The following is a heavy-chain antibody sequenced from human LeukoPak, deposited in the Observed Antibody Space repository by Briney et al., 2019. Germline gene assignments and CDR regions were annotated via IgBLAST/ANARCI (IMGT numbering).Heavy chain of an antibody. Sequence: GGSLRLSCAASGFPFNAYWMTWVRQASGKGLEWVANIRQDGDTKYYVDSVKGRFTISRDNAMNSLYLQMNSLRAEDTAIYYCARSLPYGTTWYGRSDFWGQGTLVTVS. CDR3: ARSLPYGTTWYGRSDF. D-gene: IGHD6-13*01. V-gene: IGHV3-7*03. CDR2: IRQDGDTK. J-gene: IGHJ4*02. CDR1: GFPFNAYW.